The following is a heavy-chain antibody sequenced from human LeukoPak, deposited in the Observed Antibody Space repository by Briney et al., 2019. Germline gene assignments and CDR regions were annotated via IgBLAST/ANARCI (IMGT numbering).Heavy chain of an antibody. J-gene: IGHJ4*02. V-gene: IGHV3-23*01. Sequence: SGGSLRLSCAASGFTFSSYAMSWVRQAPGKGLEWVSSISGSGGSTYYADSVKGRFTISRDNSKNTLYLQMNSLRVEDTGVYYCASWGEGALDNWGQGTLVTVSS. CDR1: GFTFSSYA. D-gene: IGHD1-26*01. CDR2: ISGSGGST. CDR3: ASWGEGALDN.